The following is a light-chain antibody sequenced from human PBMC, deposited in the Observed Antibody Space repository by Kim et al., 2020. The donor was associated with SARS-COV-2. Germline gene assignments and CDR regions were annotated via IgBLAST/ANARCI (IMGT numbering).Light chain of an antibody. CDR3: QQYNSWPRT. J-gene: IGKJ1*01. Sequence: SPGERATLSCRASQSVSSSLAWYQQNPGQAPRLLIYAASTRATGIPVRFSGSGSGTEFTLTISSLQSEDFAVYYCQQYNSWPRTFGQGTKVDIK. CDR1: QSVSSS. V-gene: IGKV3-15*01. CDR2: AAS.